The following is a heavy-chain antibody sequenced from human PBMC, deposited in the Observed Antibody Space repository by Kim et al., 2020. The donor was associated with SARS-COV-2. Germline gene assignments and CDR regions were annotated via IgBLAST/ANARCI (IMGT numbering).Heavy chain of an antibody. Sequence: YNPSLESRVTISVDTSKNQCSLKLNSVTATDTAIYYCAMQIVGATRYFDFWGQGTLVTVSS. J-gene: IGHJ4*02. CDR3: AMQIVGATRYFDF. D-gene: IGHD1-26*01. V-gene: IGHV4-39*01.